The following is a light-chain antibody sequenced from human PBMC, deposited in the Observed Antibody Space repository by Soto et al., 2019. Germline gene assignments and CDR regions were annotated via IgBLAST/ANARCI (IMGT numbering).Light chain of an antibody. V-gene: IGKV3D-15*01. Sequence: ERVMTQSPATLSVSPGERATLSCRASQSVSSNLAWYQQTPGQVPRLLIYGASTKATGIPARFSGSGSGTEFTLTISSQQSEDFAVYYCQQYNNWPITFGGGTKVEIK. J-gene: IGKJ4*01. CDR2: GAS. CDR1: QSVSSN. CDR3: QQYNNWPIT.